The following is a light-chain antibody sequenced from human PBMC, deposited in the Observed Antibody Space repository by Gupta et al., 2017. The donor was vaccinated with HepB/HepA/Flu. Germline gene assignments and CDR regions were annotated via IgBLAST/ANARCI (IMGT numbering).Light chain of an antibody. CDR3: ARCNDSRNAYV. CDR2: YDD. J-gene: IGLJ1*01. V-gene: IGLV1-36*01. CDR1: ISNIGNNA. Sequence: SVLTQPPSVSATPRQRVTIACSGIISNIGNNAVNWYQQFPGKPPKLLIYYDDLWPSGVADRFSGSRSGSSASLAISGLQPDDEADYYCARCNDSRNAYVFGTGTKVTVL.